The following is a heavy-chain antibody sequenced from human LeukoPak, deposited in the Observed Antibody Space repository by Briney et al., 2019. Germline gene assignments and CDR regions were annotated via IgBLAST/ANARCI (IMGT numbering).Heavy chain of an antibody. CDR2: IIPIFGTA. CDR1: GYTFTSYD. Sequence: SVKVTCKASGYTFTSYDINWVRQATGQGLEWMGGIIPIFGTANYAQKFQGRVTITADKSTSTAYMELSSLRSEDTAVYYCARSYYDSSGYYYFDYWGQGTLVTVSS. V-gene: IGHV1-69*06. J-gene: IGHJ4*02. D-gene: IGHD3-22*01. CDR3: ARSYYDSSGYYYFDY.